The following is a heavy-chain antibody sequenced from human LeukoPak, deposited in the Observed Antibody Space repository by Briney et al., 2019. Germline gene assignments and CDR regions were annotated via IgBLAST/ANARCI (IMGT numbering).Heavy chain of an antibody. V-gene: IGHV3-43*01. D-gene: IGHD5-18*01. CDR3: VKGRRRGYAYGTLES. CDR1: GFTFDYYT. CDR2: ISMDGVNT. J-gene: IGHJ4*02. Sequence: GGSLRLSCAASGFTFDYYTMYWVRQGPEKGLEWVSLISMDGVNTFYADSVKGRFTISRDNSKNSLYLQMNGLRTDDTGLYYCVKGRRRGYAYGTLESWGQGTLVTVSS.